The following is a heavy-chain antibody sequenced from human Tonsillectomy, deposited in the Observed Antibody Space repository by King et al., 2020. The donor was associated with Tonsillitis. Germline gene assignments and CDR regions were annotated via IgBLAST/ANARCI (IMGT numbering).Heavy chain of an antibody. J-gene: IGHJ4*02. CDR3: ARHGTSPSGNYYEDY. CDR2: IHYTGST. Sequence: MQLQESGPGLVKPSETLSLTCTVSGASISTDYWSWIRQPPGKGLEWIGYIHYTGSTHYSPSLKSRLTMSVDTTKNQFSLNLNSVTAADSAVYYCARHGTSPSGNYYEDYWGQGTLVTVSS. V-gene: IGHV4-59*08. CDR1: GASISTDY. D-gene: IGHD3-22*01.